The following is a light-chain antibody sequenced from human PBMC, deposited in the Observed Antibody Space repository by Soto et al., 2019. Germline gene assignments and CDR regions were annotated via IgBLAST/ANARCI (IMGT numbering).Light chain of an antibody. Sequence: DIQITQSPSSLSASVGDRVTITCRASQSISSYLKWYQQKPGKAPKLLIYGASRLQSGVPSRFSGSGSGSDFTLTICGLQPEDFATYYCQQSYSTPRTFGHGTKVQIK. CDR1: QSISSY. V-gene: IGKV1-39*01. J-gene: IGKJ1*01. CDR2: GAS. CDR3: QQSYSTPRT.